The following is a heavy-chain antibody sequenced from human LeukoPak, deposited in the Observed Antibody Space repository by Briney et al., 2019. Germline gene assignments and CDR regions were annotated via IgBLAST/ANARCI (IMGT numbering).Heavy chain of an antibody. V-gene: IGHV3-66*01. D-gene: IGHD6-19*01. CDR2: IYSGGST. J-gene: IGHJ6*03. Sequence: GGSLRLSCAASGFTVSSNYMSWVRQAPGKGLEWVSVIYSGGSTYYADSVKGRFTISRDNSKNTLYLQMNSLRAEDTAVYYCARAVDYYYHYMDVWGKGTTVTISS. CDR3: ARAVDYYYHYMDV. CDR1: GFTVSSNY.